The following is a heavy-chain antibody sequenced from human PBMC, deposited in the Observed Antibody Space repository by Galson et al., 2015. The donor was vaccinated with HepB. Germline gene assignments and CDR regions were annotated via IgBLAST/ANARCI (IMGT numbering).Heavy chain of an antibody. CDR1: GYTFSIYG. CDR3: ARFYYDGTGYLDY. Sequence: SCKASGYTFSIYGISWVRQAPGQGLEWMGWISGFNANTNYEQKYQGRLTINTDTSATTSYMELRSLRSDDTAIYYCARFYYDGTGYLDYWGQGTPITVSS. V-gene: IGHV1-18*04. D-gene: IGHD3-22*01. CDR2: ISGFNANT. J-gene: IGHJ4*02.